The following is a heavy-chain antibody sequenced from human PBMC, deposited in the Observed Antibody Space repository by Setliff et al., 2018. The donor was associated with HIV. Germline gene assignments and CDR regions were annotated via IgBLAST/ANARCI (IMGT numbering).Heavy chain of an antibody. CDR3: AREPKGGDDRALDY. D-gene: IGHD3-16*01. CDR1: GGSISGYF. J-gene: IGHJ4*02. CDR2: TFTIGIA. Sequence: SETLSLTCTVSGGSISGYFWSWIRQPAGKGLEWIGRTFTIGIANYSPSLKSRVTMSVDASKNQFSLNLTSVTAADTAVYYCAREPKGGDDRALDYWGQGTLVTVSS. V-gene: IGHV4-4*07.